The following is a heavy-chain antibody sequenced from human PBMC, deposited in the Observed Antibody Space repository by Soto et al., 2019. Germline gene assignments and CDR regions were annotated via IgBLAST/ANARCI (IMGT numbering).Heavy chain of an antibody. J-gene: IGHJ5*02. V-gene: IGHV4-38-2*01. D-gene: IGHD2-2*01. Sequence: ETLSLTCAVSGFSISGAYYWGWVRQPPGKGLEWIGSIYFSGSTRYNPSLESRVTISMDRPNNQFSPNLNSVTAADTAVYYCAQTAGGGFCTSSSCPLLNWFDPWGQGTLVTVSS. CDR1: GFSISGAYY. CDR3: AQTAGGGFCTSSSCPLLNWFDP. CDR2: IYFSGST.